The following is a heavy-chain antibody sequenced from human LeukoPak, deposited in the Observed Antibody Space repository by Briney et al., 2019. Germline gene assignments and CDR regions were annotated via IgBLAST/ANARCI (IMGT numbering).Heavy chain of an antibody. CDR3: TGGSKLYSVWFGELFDYFDY. V-gene: IGHV1-2*02. J-gene: IGHJ4*02. CDR1: GYTFNDYY. Sequence: ASVKVSCKASGYTFNDYYMHWVRPAPGQGLEWTGWINPRTGGTTYAQRFQGRVTMTRDTSISTAYMELSRLRSDDTAVYYCTGGSKLYSVWFGELFDYFDYWGQGVLVTVSS. CDR2: INPRTGGT. D-gene: IGHD3-10*01.